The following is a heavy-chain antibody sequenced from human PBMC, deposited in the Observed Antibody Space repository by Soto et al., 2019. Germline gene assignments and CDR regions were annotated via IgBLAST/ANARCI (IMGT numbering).Heavy chain of an antibody. CDR2: IKKDGSEK. CDR1: GFPFNVYW. J-gene: IGHJ4*02. Sequence: LRLSFVASGFPFNVYWMSWVRQAPGKGLEWVANIKKDGSEKFYVDSVRGRFTISRDNVKNSVSLQMNSLRPEDTAVYYCARDNPYGDYFDYWGQGALVTVSS. D-gene: IGHD3-10*01. CDR3: ARDNPYGDYFDY. V-gene: IGHV3-7*03.